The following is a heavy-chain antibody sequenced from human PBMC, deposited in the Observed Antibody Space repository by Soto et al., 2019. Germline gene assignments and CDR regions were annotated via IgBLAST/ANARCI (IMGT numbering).Heavy chain of an antibody. D-gene: IGHD3-3*01. V-gene: IGHV3-23*01. Sequence: GGSLSLSCAASGFTFSRYAMSWVRQAPGKGLEWVSAISGSGGSTYYADSGKGRFTIYRDNSKNTLYLQMNSLRAEDAALYYCAKSLPINFGVDPSFDYWGQGTLVTVSS. J-gene: IGHJ4*02. CDR3: AKSLPINFGVDPSFDY. CDR1: GFTFSRYA. CDR2: ISGSGGST.